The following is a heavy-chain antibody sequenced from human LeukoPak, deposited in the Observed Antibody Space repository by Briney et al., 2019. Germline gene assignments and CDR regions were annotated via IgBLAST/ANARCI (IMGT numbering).Heavy chain of an antibody. CDR1: GFTFSSYA. Sequence: GGSLTLSCEASGFTFSSYAMRWVRQAPGKGLEWVSAISGSGGSTYYADSVKGRFTISRDNSKNTLYLQMNSLRAEDTAVYYCAKYRIAVAPRTRQDYWGQGTLVTVSS. V-gene: IGHV3-23*01. J-gene: IGHJ4*02. CDR2: ISGSGGST. D-gene: IGHD6-19*01. CDR3: AKYRIAVAPRTRQDY.